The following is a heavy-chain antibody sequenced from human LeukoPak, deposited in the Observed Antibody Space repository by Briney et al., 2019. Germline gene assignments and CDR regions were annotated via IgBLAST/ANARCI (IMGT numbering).Heavy chain of an antibody. CDR2: ISSSGSTI. J-gene: IGHJ4*02. D-gene: IGHD5-24*01. CDR3: ARVIGAARERWLQLSGYDY. Sequence: GGSLRLSCAASGFTFSDYYMSWIRQAPGKGLEWVSYISSSGSTIYYADSVKGRFTISRDNAKNSLYLQMNSLRAEDTAVYYCARVIGAARERWLQLSGYDYWGQGTLVTVSS. CDR1: GFTFSDYY. V-gene: IGHV3-11*01.